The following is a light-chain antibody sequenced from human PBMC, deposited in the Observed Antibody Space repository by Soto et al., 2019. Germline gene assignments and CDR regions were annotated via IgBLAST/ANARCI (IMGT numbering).Light chain of an antibody. CDR1: QSVFFNSNNKNY. J-gene: IGKJ1*01. CDR3: QQYYNIPPT. Sequence: DIVMTQSPDSLAVSLGERATINCKYSQSVFFNSNNKNYLAWYQQKPGQPPKLLIYWASTRESGVPDRFSGSGTGTDFTLTISSLQAEDVAFYYCQQYYNIPPTFGQGTKVDI. CDR2: WAS. V-gene: IGKV4-1*01.